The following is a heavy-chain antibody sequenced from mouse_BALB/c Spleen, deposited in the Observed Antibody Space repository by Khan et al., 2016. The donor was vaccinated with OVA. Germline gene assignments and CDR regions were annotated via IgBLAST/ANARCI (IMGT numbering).Heavy chain of an antibody. J-gene: IGHJ3*01. Sequence: EVQLVESGPGLVKPSQSLSLTCSVTGYSITNGYFWNWIRQFPGNNLEWMGYIRYDGNTNYNPSLKNRISITRDTSKNQVFLNLNSVTPEDTATYYCARGGSSGPAWFTYWGQGTLVTVSA. V-gene: IGHV3-6*02. CDR1: GYSITNGYF. D-gene: IGHD3-1*01. CDR3: ARGGSSGPAWFTY. CDR2: IRYDGNT.